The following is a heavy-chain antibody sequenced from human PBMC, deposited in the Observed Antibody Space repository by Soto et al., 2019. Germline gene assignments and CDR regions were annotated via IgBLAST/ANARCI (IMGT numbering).Heavy chain of an antibody. CDR1: GGSISSYY. V-gene: IGHV4-59*01. D-gene: IGHD2-2*02. J-gene: IGHJ4*02. Sequence: SETLSLTCTVSGGSISSYYWSWIRQPPGKGLEWIGYIYYSGSTNYNPSLKSRVTISVDTSKNQFSLKLSSVTAADTAVYYCARALANSIRTDYWGQGTLVTVSS. CDR3: ARALANSIRTDY. CDR2: IYYSGST.